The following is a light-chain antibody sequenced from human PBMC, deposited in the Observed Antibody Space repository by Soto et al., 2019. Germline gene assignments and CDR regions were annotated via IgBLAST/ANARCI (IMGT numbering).Light chain of an antibody. J-gene: IGLJ2*01. Sequence: QSALTQPASVSGSPGQSITISCTGTSSDVGGYNYVSWYQQHPGKAPKLMIYDVSNRPSGGSNRFSGSKSGNTASLTISGLQAEDEADYYCSSYTTSSPHVVFGGGTKLTVL. CDR2: DVS. V-gene: IGLV2-14*01. CDR1: SSDVGGYNY. CDR3: SSYTTSSPHVV.